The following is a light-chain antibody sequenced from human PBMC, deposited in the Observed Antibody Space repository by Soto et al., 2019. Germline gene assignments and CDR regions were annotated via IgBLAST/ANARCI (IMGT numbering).Light chain of an antibody. CDR2: ASS. Sequence: DIPMTQSPSSLSASVGDRVTITFRASQSISSYLKWYQQKPGKAPKLLIYASSSLQSGVPSRFRGSGSGTDFTLTISSLQPEEFATYYCQQSYSTPRALTFGGGTKVDIK. J-gene: IGKJ4*01. CDR3: QQSYSTPRALT. V-gene: IGKV1-39*01. CDR1: QSISSY.